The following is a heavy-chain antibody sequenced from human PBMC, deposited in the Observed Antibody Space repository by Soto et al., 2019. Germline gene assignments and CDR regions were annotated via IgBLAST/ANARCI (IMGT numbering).Heavy chain of an antibody. Sequence: ASVKVSCKASGYTFTSYGISWVRQAPGQGLEWMGWISAYNGNTNYAQKLQGRVTMTTDTSTSTAYMELRSLRSDDTAVYYCARDFDTVWFGELLYDYWGQGTLVTVSS. J-gene: IGHJ4*02. V-gene: IGHV1-18*01. CDR1: GYTFTSYG. CDR2: ISAYNGNT. CDR3: ARDFDTVWFGELLYDY. D-gene: IGHD3-10*01.